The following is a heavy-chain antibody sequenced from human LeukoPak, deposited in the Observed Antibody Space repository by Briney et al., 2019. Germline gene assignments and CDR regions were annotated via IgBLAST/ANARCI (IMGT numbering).Heavy chain of an antibody. Sequence: SETLSLTCAVYGGSFSSYYWSWIRQPPGKGLEWIGEINHSGSTNYNPSLKSRATISVDTSKNQFSLKLSSVAAADTAVYYCARVRGSSGYYYGWYFDLWGRGTLVTVSS. CDR3: ARVRGSSGYYYGWYFDL. CDR2: INHSGST. D-gene: IGHD3-22*01. CDR1: GGSFSSYY. V-gene: IGHV4-34*01. J-gene: IGHJ2*01.